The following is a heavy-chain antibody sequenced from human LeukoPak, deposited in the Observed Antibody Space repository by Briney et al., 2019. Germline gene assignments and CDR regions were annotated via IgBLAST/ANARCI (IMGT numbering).Heavy chain of an antibody. Sequence: ASVTVSCKASGYTFTSYYMHWVRQAPGQGLEWMGVINPSGGSTSYAQKFQGRVTMTRDTSTSTVYMELSSLGSEDTAVYYCAREQQLAGDFYYWGQGTLVTVSS. CDR3: AREQQLAGDFYY. CDR1: GYTFTSYY. CDR2: INPSGGST. D-gene: IGHD6-13*01. J-gene: IGHJ4*02. V-gene: IGHV1-46*01.